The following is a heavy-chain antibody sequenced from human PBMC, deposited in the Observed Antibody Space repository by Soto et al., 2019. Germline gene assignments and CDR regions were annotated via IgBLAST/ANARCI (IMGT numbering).Heavy chain of an antibody. Sequence: GGSLRLSCAASGFTFSSYAMSWVRQAPGKGLEWVSAISGSGGSTYDADSVKGRFTISRDNSKNTLYLQMNSLRAEDTAVYYCAKDYSSGSKAPYYFDYWGQGTLVTVSS. CDR1: GFTFSSYA. V-gene: IGHV3-23*01. J-gene: IGHJ4*02. CDR2: ISGSGGST. CDR3: AKDYSSGSKAPYYFDY. D-gene: IGHD6-19*01.